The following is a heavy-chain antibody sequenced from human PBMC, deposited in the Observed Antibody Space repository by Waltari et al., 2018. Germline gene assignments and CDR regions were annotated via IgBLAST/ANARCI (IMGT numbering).Heavy chain of an antibody. CDR3: ARGIAAAAYYFDY. J-gene: IGHJ4*02. V-gene: IGHV4-59*11. CDR1: GGSISSHY. D-gene: IGHD6-13*01. Sequence: GPGLVKPSETLSLTCTVSGGSISSHYWSWIRQPPGKGLEWIGYIYYSGSTNYNPSLKSRVTISVDTSKNQFSLKLSSVTAADTAVYYCARGIAAAAYYFDYWGQGTLVTVSS. CDR2: IYYSGST.